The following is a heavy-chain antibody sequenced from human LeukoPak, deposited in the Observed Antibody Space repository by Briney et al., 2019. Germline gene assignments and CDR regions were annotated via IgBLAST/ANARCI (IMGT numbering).Heavy chain of an antibody. CDR2: INHSGST. CDR1: GFTVNNYA. D-gene: IGHD6-13*01. V-gene: IGHV4-34*01. CDR3: ARGQRIAAAGHRNPHYYYGMDV. Sequence: GSLRLSCAVSGFTVNNYAMSWVRQPPGKGLEWIGEINHSGSTNYNPSLKSRVTISVDTSKNQFSLKLSSVTAADTAVYYCARGQRIAAAGHRNPHYYYGMDVWGQGATVTVSS. J-gene: IGHJ6*02.